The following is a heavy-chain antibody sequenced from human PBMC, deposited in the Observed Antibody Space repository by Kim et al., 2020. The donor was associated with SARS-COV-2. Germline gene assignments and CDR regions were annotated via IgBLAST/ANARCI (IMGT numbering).Heavy chain of an antibody. CDR3: ARVRLDCSGGSCYSDPGAFDI. CDR1: GDSVSSNSAA. Sequence: SQTLSLTCAISGDSVSSNSAAWNWIRQSPSRGLEWLGRTYYRSKWYNDYAVSVKSRITINPDTSKNQFSLQLNSVTPEDTAVYYCARVRLDCSGGSCYSDPGAFDIWGQGTMVTVSS. D-gene: IGHD2-15*01. CDR2: TYYRSKWYN. V-gene: IGHV6-1*01. J-gene: IGHJ3*02.